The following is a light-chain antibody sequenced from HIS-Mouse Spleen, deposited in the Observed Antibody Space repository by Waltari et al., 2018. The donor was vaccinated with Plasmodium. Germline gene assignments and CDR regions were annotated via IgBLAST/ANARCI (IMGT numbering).Light chain of an antibody. J-gene: IGLJ3*02. CDR2: YYSDSDK. CDR1: SDINVGTYN. V-gene: IGLV5-37*01. Sequence: QPVLTQPPSSSASPGESARLTCTLPSDINVGTYNIYWYQQKPGSPPRYLRYYYSDSDKGQGSGVPRRCSGAKDASSNTGILRICGLQSGDESDYYCRSLPSNASGVFGGGPKLTVL. CDR3: RSLPSNASGV.